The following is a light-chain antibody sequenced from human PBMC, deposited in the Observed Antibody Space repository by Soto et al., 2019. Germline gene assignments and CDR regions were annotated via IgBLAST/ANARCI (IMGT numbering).Light chain of an antibody. V-gene: IGKV1-16*01. CDR1: QTIGSY. CDR3: QQYNSYPWT. Sequence: DIHMTQSPSSLSASVGDRVTITCLASQTIGSYLHWYQQKPGKAPKLLVHAASSLQSGVPSRFSGSGSGKEFTLTISSLQPDDFATYYCQQYNSYPWTFGQGTKVDIK. J-gene: IGKJ1*01. CDR2: AAS.